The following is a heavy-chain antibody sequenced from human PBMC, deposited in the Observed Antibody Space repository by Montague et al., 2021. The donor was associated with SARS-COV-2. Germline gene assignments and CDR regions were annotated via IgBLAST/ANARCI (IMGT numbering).Heavy chain of an antibody. CDR1: GFTFSNIW. CDR3: AKNGGAHGLDV. CDR2: IKPDESEK. V-gene: IGHV3-7*01. D-gene: IGHD4-23*01. Sequence: SLRLSCAASGFTFSNIWMSWVRQAPGKGLEWVANIKPDESEKNXXXSVKGRFSISRDNAKNSLYLQMDNLRAEDTAIYYCAKNGGAHGLDVWGRGTSVSVSS. J-gene: IGHJ6*02.